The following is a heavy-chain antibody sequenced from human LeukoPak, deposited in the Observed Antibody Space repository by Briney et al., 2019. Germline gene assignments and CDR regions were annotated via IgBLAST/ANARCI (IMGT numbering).Heavy chain of an antibody. D-gene: IGHD3-10*01. Sequence: PGGSLRLSCAASGFTFSSYSMNWVRQAPGKGLEWVSSISSSSSYICYADSVKGRFTISRDNAKNSLYLQMNSLRAEDTAVYYCAREYGSGSYYEDYWGQGTLVTVSS. CDR3: AREYGSGSYYEDY. CDR2: ISSSSSYI. V-gene: IGHV3-21*01. J-gene: IGHJ4*02. CDR1: GFTFSSYS.